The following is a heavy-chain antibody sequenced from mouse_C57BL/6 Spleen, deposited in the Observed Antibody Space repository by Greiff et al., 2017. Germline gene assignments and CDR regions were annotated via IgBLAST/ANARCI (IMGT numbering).Heavy chain of an antibody. CDR1: GYTFTDYE. V-gene: IGHV1-15*01. J-gene: IGHJ3*01. CDR3: TRPEGAY. CDR2: IDPETGGT. Sequence: VQLQESGAELVRPGASVTLSCKASGYTFTDYEMHWVKQTPVHGLEWIGAIDPETGGTAYNQKFKGKAILTADKSSSTAYMELRSLTSEDSAVYYCTRPEGAYWGQGTLVTVSA.